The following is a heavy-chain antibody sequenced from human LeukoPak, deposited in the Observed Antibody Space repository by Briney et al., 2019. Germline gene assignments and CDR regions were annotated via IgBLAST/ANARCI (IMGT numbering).Heavy chain of an antibody. V-gene: IGHV3-23*01. CDR2: VSGSGDTT. Sequence: PGGSLRLSCAASGFAFSSSAMSWVRQAPGKGVQWVSAVSGSGDTTYYADSVKGRFTISRDNSKNTLYLQMNSLRAEDTAVYYCAKRAPYFDYWGQGTLVTVSS. J-gene: IGHJ4*02. CDR3: AKRAPYFDY. CDR1: GFAFSSSA.